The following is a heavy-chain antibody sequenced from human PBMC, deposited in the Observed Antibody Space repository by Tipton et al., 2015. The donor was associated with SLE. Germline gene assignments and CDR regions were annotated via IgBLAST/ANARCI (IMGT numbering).Heavy chain of an antibody. CDR3: AKDRLWGSYRYGY. J-gene: IGHJ4*02. CDR2: ISYEENTQ. Sequence: SLRLSCAASGFSFSDYGMHWVRQAPGKGLEWVAVISYEENTQYYADSVKGRFTISRDNAKNSLYLQMNSLRAEDTAMYYCAKDRLWGSYRYGYWGQGTLVTVSS. D-gene: IGHD3-16*02. V-gene: IGHV3-30*18. CDR1: GFSFSDYG.